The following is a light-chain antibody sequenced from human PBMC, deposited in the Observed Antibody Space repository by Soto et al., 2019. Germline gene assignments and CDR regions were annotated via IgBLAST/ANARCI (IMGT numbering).Light chain of an antibody. V-gene: IGLV2-14*03. J-gene: IGLJ1*01. CDR2: AVS. CDR3: CSYAGSHTL. Sequence: QSVLTQPASVSGSPGQSITISCSGTSSDIGSYNHVAWYQQFPGKSPKLMIYAVSDRPSGVSDRFSGSKSGITASLTISGLQTEDEADYYCCSYAGSHTLFGTGTKVTVL. CDR1: SSDIGSYNH.